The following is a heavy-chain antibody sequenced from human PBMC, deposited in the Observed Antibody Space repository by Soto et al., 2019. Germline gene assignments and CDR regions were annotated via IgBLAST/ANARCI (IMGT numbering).Heavy chain of an antibody. J-gene: IGHJ5*02. D-gene: IGHD3-3*02. CDR2: SYYSGRT. Sequence: QLQLQESGPGLVKPSETLSLTCTVSGGSISSSSYYWGWIRQPPGKGLGWIGSSYYSGRTYYNPTLNSRVTISVDTSKNQFSLELSPVTAADTAVYYCASPKIAFYNRFEPGGQGTLVTFSS. CDR1: GGSISSSSYY. CDR3: ASPKIAFYNRFEP. V-gene: IGHV4-39*01.